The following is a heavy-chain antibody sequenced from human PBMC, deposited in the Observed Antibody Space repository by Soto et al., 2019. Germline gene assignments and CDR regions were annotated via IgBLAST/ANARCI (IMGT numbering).Heavy chain of an antibody. CDR1: GSSFSSNA. Sequence: EVQLLQSGGGLVQPGGSLGFPCAAPGSSFSSNALNWSRQAPGRGLEWVSAINGSGDSTYYADSVKGRFTISRDNSKNTLSLQMSSLRAGDTAVYYCAKDSSRRRLDSWGQGTLVTVSS. CDR2: INGSGDST. CDR3: AKDSSRRRLDS. J-gene: IGHJ5*01. V-gene: IGHV3-23*01.